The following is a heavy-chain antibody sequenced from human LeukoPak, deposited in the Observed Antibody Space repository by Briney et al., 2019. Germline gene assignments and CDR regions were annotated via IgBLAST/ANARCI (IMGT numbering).Heavy chain of an antibody. CDR1: GFIFSTYS. CDR2: MSSGGTYI. D-gene: IGHD3-3*01. Sequence: GGSLRLSCAASGFIFSTYSMTWVRQAPGKGPEWVSSMSSGGTYIYYADSVRGRFTISRDNAKNSLSLVMKSLRAEDTAVYYCARDRPTGASRLFVVQWGQGTLVTVSS. V-gene: IGHV3-21*01. J-gene: IGHJ4*02. CDR3: ARDRPTGASRLFVVQ.